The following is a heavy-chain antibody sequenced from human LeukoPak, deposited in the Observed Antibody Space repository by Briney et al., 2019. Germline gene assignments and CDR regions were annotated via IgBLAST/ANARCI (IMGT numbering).Heavy chain of an antibody. D-gene: IGHD3-3*01. Sequence: SETLSLTCAVYGGSFSGYYWSWIRQPPGKGLEWIGEINHSGSTNYNPSLKSRVTISVDTSKNQFSLKLSSVTAADTAVYYCARAGYDFWSGYYNWFDPWGQGTLVTVSS. CDR2: INHSGST. CDR1: GGSFSGYY. J-gene: IGHJ5*02. V-gene: IGHV4-34*01. CDR3: ARAGYDFWSGYYNWFDP.